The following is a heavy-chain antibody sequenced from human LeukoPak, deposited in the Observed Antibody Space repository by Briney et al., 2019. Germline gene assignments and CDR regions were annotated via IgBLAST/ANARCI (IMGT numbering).Heavy chain of an antibody. CDR2: LYYSGST. CDR1: GGAVSSTSYY. J-gene: IGHJ5*02. Sequence: SSETLSLTCTVSGGAVSSTSYYWGWIRQPPGKGLAWIGSLYYSGSTYYNPSLKSRVTISVDTSKNQFSLKLSSVTAADTAVYYCASTQIVVVVAATPLVYNWFDPWGQGTLVTVSS. D-gene: IGHD2-15*01. CDR3: ASTQIVVVVAATPLVYNWFDP. V-gene: IGHV4-39*01.